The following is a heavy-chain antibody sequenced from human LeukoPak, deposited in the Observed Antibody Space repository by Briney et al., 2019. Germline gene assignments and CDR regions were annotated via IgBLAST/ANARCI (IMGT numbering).Heavy chain of an antibody. V-gene: IGHV4-34*01. J-gene: IGHJ4*02. D-gene: IGHD2-15*01. CDR1: GGSFSGYY. CDR2: INHSGST. CDR3: AREGVVGAYGHFDY. Sequence: SETLSLTCAVYGGSFSGYYWSWIRQPPGKGLEWIGEINHSGSTNYDPSLKSRVTISVDTSKNQFSLKLSSVTAADTAVYYCAREGVVGAYGHFDYWGQGTLVTVSS.